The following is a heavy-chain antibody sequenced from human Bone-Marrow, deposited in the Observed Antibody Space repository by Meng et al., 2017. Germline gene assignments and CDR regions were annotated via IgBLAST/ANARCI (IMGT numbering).Heavy chain of an antibody. CDR2: SNWNGGST. CDR1: GFTFDDYG. J-gene: IGHJ6*02. Sequence: GGSLRLSYAASGFTFDDYGMSRVRPAPGKGLEWVSGSNWNGGSTGYADSVKGRFTISRDNAKNSLYLQMNSLRAEDTALYYCAREGYSYGNGMDVCGQGITVIVSS. CDR3: AREGYSYGNGMDV. V-gene: IGHV3-20*03. D-gene: IGHD5-18*01.